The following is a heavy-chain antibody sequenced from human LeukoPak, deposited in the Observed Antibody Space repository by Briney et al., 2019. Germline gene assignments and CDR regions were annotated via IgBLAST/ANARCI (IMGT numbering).Heavy chain of an antibody. CDR2: IYYSGST. Sequence: SETLSLTCTVSGGSISSYYWSWIRQPPGKGLEWIGYIYYSGSTNYNPSLKSRVTISVDTSKNQFSLKLSSVTAADTAVYYCARQGGGSYYGDPYYFDYWGQGTLVTVSS. CDR1: GGSISSYY. D-gene: IGHD4-17*01. CDR3: ARQGGGSYYGDPYYFDY. J-gene: IGHJ4*02. V-gene: IGHV4-59*08.